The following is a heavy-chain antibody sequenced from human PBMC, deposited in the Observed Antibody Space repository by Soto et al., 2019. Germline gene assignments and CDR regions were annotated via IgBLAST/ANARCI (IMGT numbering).Heavy chain of an antibody. J-gene: IGHJ4*02. D-gene: IGHD3-10*01. CDR1: GGSFSCYY. Sequence: KTSEALSRTCAVYGGSFSCYYWSGIGQPPGKGLEWIGEINHSGSTNYDPSLKSRVTISVDTSKNQFSLKLSSVTAADTAVYYCARGRPRSTVRGVSQYYFDYWGQGTLVTVSS. CDR2: INHSGST. V-gene: IGHV4-34*01. CDR3: ARGRPRSTVRGVSQYYFDY.